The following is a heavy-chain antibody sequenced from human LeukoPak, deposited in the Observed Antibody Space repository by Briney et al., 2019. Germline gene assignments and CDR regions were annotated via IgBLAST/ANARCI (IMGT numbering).Heavy chain of an antibody. CDR3: AKGVRVCSSTSCLPLKYYYYGMDV. V-gene: IGHV3-23*01. J-gene: IGHJ6*02. Sequence: PGGSLRLSCAASGFTFSSYAMSWVRQAPGKGREWVSAISGRGGSTYYADSVKGRFTISRDNSKNTLYLQMNSLRAEDTAVYYCAKGVRVCSSTSCLPLKYYYYGMDVWGQGTTVTVSS. D-gene: IGHD2-2*01. CDR2: ISGRGGST. CDR1: GFTFSSYA.